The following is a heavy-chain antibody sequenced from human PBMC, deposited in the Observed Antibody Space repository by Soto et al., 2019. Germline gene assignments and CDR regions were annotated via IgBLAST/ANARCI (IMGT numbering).Heavy chain of an antibody. V-gene: IGHV4-30-4*01. CDR3: ARESCVITMVRGVIDY. Sequence: QVQLQESGPGLGKPSQTLSLTCTVSGGSISSGDYYWSWIRQPPGKGLEWIGYIYYSGSTYYNPSLKSRVTISVDTSKNQFSLKLSSVTAADTAVYYCARESCVITMVRGVIDYWGQGTLVTVSS. J-gene: IGHJ4*02. CDR1: GGSISSGDYY. D-gene: IGHD3-10*01. CDR2: IYYSGST.